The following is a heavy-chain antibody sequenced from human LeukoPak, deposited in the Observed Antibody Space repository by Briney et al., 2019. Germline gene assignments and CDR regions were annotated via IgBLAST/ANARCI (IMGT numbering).Heavy chain of an antibody. CDR2: IAVGSGNT. CDR1: GFTFTSSA. Sequence: ASVTVSCKASGFTFTSSAVQWVRQARGQRLEWIGWIAVGSGNTNYAQKFQERVTITRDMSTSTAYMELSSLRSEDTAVYYCAAWSKQWRWSFDYWGQGTLVTVSS. D-gene: IGHD6-19*01. V-gene: IGHV1-58*01. J-gene: IGHJ4*02. CDR3: AAWSKQWRWSFDY.